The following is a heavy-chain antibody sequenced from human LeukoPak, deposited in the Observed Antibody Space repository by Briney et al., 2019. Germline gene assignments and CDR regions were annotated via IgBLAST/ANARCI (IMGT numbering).Heavy chain of an antibody. D-gene: IGHD4-17*01. Sequence: ASVKASCKASGYTFTSYGISWVRQAPGQGLEWMGWISAYNGNTNYAQKLQGRVTMTTDTSTSTAYMELRSLRSDDTAVYYCARDLYGDSDFDYWGQGTLVTVSS. CDR3: ARDLYGDSDFDY. J-gene: IGHJ4*02. CDR2: ISAYNGNT. V-gene: IGHV1-18*01. CDR1: GYTFTSYG.